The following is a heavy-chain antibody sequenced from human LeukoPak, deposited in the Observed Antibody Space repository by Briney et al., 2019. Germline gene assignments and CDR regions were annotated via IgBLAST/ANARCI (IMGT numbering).Heavy chain of an antibody. V-gene: IGHV4-59*11. Sequence: SETLSLTRTVSVGSISSHYSSWVPQPPRKGLEWIGYIYYSGSTNYNPSLTSRVTISVDTSKNHFSLKLSSVTAAHTARYYCVRVKVNYYDSSGYYYFDYWGEATLVTVSS. J-gene: IGHJ4*02. CDR3: VRVKVNYYDSSGYYYFDY. CDR1: VGSISSHY. D-gene: IGHD3-22*01. CDR2: IYYSGST.